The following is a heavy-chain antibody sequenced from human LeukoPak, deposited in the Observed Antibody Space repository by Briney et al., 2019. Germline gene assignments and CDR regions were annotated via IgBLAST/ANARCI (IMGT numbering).Heavy chain of an antibody. CDR3: ARTRRDYGDYDDC. CDR1: GFTFRSYW. Sequence: GGSLRLSCAASGFTFRSYWMSWVRQAPGKGLDWVANIKQDGSEKYYVDSVKGRFTISRDNAKNSLYLQMNSLRAEDAAVYYCARTRRDYGDYDDCWGQGTLVTVSS. J-gene: IGHJ4*02. CDR2: IKQDGSEK. V-gene: IGHV3-7*02. D-gene: IGHD4-17*01.